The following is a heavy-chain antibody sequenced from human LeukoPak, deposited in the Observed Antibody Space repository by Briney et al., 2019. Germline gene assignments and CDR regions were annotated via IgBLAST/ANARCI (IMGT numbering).Heavy chain of an antibody. J-gene: IGHJ4*02. V-gene: IGHV3-11*06. D-gene: IGHD5-12*01. CDR2: ISSSSSYT. Sequence: GGSLRLSGAASGFTFSDYYMSWIRQAPGTGLEWVSYISSSSSYTNYADSVKGRFTISRDNAKNSLYLQMNSLRAEDTAVYYCARGGYGGYEFDYWGQGTLVTVSS. CDR1: GFTFSDYY. CDR3: ARGGYGGYEFDY.